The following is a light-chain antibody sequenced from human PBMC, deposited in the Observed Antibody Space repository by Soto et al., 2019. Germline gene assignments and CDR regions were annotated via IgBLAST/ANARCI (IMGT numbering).Light chain of an antibody. V-gene: IGKV4-1*01. CDR1: QRVLHSSYKNNY. CDR2: WAS. Sequence: IVMTQSPGSLAVSLGEGATINCRSSQRVLHSSYKNNYLAWYQQKPGPPPKLLIYWASTRESGVPDRFSGSGSGTDFTLTISSLQAEDVAVYYCQQYYSTPPTFGGGTKVEIK. CDR3: QQYYSTPPT. J-gene: IGKJ4*01.